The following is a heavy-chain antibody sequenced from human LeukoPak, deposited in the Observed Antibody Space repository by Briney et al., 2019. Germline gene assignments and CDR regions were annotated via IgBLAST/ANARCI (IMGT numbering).Heavy chain of an antibody. J-gene: IGHJ3*02. D-gene: IGHD5-12*01. Sequence: GESLRLSCAASGFTFSNAWMSWVRQVAGKGLEWVGRIKSKIDGGTTDYAATVKGRFTISRDDSKNTLYMQMNSLKTEDTAVYYCTTGESGIVTTIRIEPDAFDIWGQGTMVTVSS. CDR2: IKSKIDGGTT. CDR3: TTGESGIVTTIRIEPDAFDI. CDR1: GFTFSNAW. V-gene: IGHV3-15*01.